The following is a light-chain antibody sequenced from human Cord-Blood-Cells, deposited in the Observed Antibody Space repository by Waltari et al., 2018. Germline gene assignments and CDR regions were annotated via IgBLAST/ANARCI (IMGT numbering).Light chain of an antibody. CDR3: QVWDSSSDHRV. J-gene: IGLJ3*02. CDR1: NIGSKS. V-gene: IGLV3-21*04. CDR2: YDS. Sequence: SYVLTQPPSVSVAPGKTARITCGGNNIGSKSVHWYQQKPGQAPVLVIYYDSDRPSGIPERFSGSNSRNTATLTISRVEAGDEADYYCQVWDSSSDHRVFGGGTKLTVL.